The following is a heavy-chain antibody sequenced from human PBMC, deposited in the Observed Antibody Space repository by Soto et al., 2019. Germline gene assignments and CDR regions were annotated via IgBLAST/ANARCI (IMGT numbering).Heavy chain of an antibody. Sequence: GGSLRLSCAASGFTFSSYSMNWVRQAPGKGLEWVSYISSSSSTIYYADSVKGRFTISRDNAKNSLYLQMNSLRAEDTAVYYCAFGEEYRYYYYCMDVWGQGTTVTVSS. CDR1: GFTFSSYS. CDR2: ISSSSSTI. CDR3: AFGEEYRYYYYCMDV. D-gene: IGHD2-2*02. J-gene: IGHJ6*02. V-gene: IGHV3-48*01.